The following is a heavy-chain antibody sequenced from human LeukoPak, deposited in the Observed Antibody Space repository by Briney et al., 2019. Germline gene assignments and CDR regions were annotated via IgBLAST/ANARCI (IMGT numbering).Heavy chain of an antibody. Sequence: ASVKVSCKVSGYTLTDLSMQWVRQAPGQGLEWMGWISGHQGNTKYAQNFQGRVTMTIDTSTSTAYMDLRSLRSDDTAIYFCARSDLATITAGPFEYWGQGTLVAVSS. CDR2: ISGHQGNT. CDR3: ARSDLATITAGPFEY. CDR1: GYTLTDLS. D-gene: IGHD5-12*01. J-gene: IGHJ4*02. V-gene: IGHV1-18*01.